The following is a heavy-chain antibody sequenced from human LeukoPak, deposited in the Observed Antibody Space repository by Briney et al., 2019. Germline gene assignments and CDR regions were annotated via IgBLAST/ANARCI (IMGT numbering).Heavy chain of an antibody. J-gene: IGHJ6*02. CDR2: INHSGST. CDR1: GGSFSGYY. Sequence: SETLSLTCAVYGGSFSGYYWSWIRQPPGKGLEWIGEINHSGSTNYNPSLKSRVTISVDTSKNQFSLKLSSVTAEDTAVYYCARGGPSSAQRGGSCYGYYYYYYGMDVWGQGTTVTVSS. D-gene: IGHD2-15*01. CDR3: ARGGPSSAQRGGSCYGYYYYYYGMDV. V-gene: IGHV4-34*01.